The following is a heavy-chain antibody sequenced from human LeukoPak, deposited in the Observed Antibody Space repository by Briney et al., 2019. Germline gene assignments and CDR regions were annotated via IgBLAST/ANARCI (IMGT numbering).Heavy chain of an antibody. Sequence: PGGSLRLSCAASGFTVSRNYMSWVRQAPGKGLEWVSVIYSGGSTYYADSVKGRFTISRDNSKNTLYLQMDSLRAEDTAVYYCARVITVTTAEYYFDYWGQGTLVTVSS. CDR3: ARVITVTTAEYYFDY. V-gene: IGHV3-53*01. CDR1: GFTVSRNY. CDR2: IYSGGST. J-gene: IGHJ4*02. D-gene: IGHD4-17*01.